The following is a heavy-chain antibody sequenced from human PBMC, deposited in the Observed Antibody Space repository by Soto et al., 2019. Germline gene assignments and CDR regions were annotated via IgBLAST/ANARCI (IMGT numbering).Heavy chain of an antibody. D-gene: IGHD3-22*01. Sequence: GGSLRLSCAASGFTFISYAMSWVRQAPGKGLEWVSAISGSGGSTYYADSVKGRFTISRDNSKNTLYLQMNSLRAEDTAVYYCAKGSDYRYYDSSGYYYSFDYWGQGTLVTVSS. J-gene: IGHJ4*02. CDR1: GFTFISYA. CDR2: ISGSGGST. V-gene: IGHV3-23*01. CDR3: AKGSDYRYYDSSGYYYSFDY.